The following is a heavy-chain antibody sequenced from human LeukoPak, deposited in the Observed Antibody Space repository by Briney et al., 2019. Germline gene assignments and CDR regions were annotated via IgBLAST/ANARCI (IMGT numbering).Heavy chain of an antibody. CDR1: GFTFSSYW. Sequence: GGSLRLSCAASGFTFSSYWMHWVRQAPGKGLVWVSRINSDGSSTSYADSVKGRFTISRDNAKNSLYLQMNSLRAEDTALYYCAKDEYYSNYGPLDYWGQGTLVTVSS. D-gene: IGHD4-4*01. CDR2: INSDGSST. CDR3: AKDEYYSNYGPLDY. J-gene: IGHJ4*02. V-gene: IGHV3-74*01.